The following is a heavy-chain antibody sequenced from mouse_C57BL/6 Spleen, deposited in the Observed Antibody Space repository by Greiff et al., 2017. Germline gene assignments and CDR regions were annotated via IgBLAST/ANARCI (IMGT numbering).Heavy chain of an antibody. Sequence: EVKLMESGGGLVKPGGSLKLSCEASGFTFSSYAMSWVRPTPETRLEWVATISDGGSYTYYPDNVKGRFTIARDNAKNNLYLQMSHLKSEDTAMYYCAKRDGYYFDYWGQGTTLTVSS. CDR1: GFTFSSYA. CDR2: ISDGGSYT. D-gene: IGHD2-3*01. CDR3: AKRDGYYFDY. V-gene: IGHV5-4*03. J-gene: IGHJ2*01.